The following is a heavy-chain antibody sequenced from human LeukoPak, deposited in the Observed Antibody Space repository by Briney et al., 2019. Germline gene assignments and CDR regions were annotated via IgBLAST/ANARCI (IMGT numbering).Heavy chain of an antibody. CDR3: VKGRDYNDASAYYIGDF. CDR1: GFSFSSYW. D-gene: IGHD3-22*01. J-gene: IGHJ4*02. Sequence: GGSLRLSCAASGFSFSSYWMHWVRQAPGKGLVWVSRINIDGSTTTYADSVKGRFTISRENSNDTLYLQMNSLRAEDTAVYYCVKGRDYNDASAYYIGDFWGQGTLVTVSS. V-gene: IGHV3-74*01. CDR2: INIDGSTT.